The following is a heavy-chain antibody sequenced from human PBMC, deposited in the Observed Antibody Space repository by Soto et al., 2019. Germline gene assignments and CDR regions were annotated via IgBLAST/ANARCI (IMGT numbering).Heavy chain of an antibody. Sequence: QVQLVQSGAEVKKPGSSVKVSCKASGGTFSSYSINWVRQAPGQGLEWMGEIIPIFSTANYAQKFQGRVTIPADESTSTAYMELSSLRSEDTAVYYCARDGGRHSGGIDYWGQGTLVTVSS. CDR2: IIPIFSTA. J-gene: IGHJ4*02. V-gene: IGHV1-69*01. D-gene: IGHD1-26*01. CDR3: ARDGGRHSGGIDY. CDR1: GGTFSSYS.